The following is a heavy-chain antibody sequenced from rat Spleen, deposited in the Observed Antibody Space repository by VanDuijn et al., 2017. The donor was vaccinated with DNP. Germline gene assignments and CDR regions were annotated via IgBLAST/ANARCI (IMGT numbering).Heavy chain of an antibody. D-gene: IGHD1-9*01. Sequence: EVQLVESGGGLVQPGRSLKLSCAVSGFIFSNYGMHWIRQAPTQGLEWVGSISPSGGDTYYRDSVKGRFTISRDNAENAVYLQMNSLRSEDTATYYCARGAYYGYKPDYWGQGVMVTVSS. CDR1: GFIFSNYG. J-gene: IGHJ2*01. CDR2: ISPSGGDT. V-gene: IGHV5-19*01. CDR3: ARGAYYGYKPDY.